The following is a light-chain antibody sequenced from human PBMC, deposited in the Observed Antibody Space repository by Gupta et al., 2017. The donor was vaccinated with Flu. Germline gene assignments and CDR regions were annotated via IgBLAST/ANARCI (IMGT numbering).Light chain of an antibody. CDR1: LSDVGSYDL. Sequence: TLSDVGSYDLVSWYQQFPGKAPKLLIYEVTKRPSGISDRFSGSKSGNTASLTISGLQAEDAADYYCCSYAGSTTYVFGSGTKVTVL. J-gene: IGLJ1*01. CDR2: EVT. V-gene: IGLV2-23*02. CDR3: CSYAGSTTYV.